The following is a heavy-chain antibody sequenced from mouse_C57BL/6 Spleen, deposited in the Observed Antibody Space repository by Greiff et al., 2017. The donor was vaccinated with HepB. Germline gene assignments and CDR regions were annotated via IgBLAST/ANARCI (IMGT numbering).Heavy chain of an antibody. CDR2: INPNNGGT. V-gene: IGHV1-22*01. CDR1: GYTFTDYY. J-gene: IGHJ3*01. CDR3: ARSGYYVWFAY. D-gene: IGHD2-3*01. Sequence: EVKLQESGPELVKPGASVKMSCKASGYTFTDYYMHWVKQSHGKSLEWIGYINPNNGGTSYNQKFKGKATLTVNKSSSTAYMELRSLTSEDSAVYYCARSGYYVWFAYWGRGTLVTVSA.